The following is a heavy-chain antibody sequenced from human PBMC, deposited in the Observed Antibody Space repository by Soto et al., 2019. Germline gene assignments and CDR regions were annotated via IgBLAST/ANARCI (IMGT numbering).Heavy chain of an antibody. D-gene: IGHD6-13*01. CDR1: GFTFSSYG. Sequence: VQLVESGGGVVQPGRSLRLSCAASGFTFSSYGMHWVRQAPGKGLEWVAVIWYDGSNKYYADSVKGRFTISRDNSKNTLYLQMNSLRAEDTAVYYCARDESIAAAGFDYWGQGTLVTVSS. CDR2: IWYDGSNK. J-gene: IGHJ4*02. V-gene: IGHV3-33*08. CDR3: ARDESIAAAGFDY.